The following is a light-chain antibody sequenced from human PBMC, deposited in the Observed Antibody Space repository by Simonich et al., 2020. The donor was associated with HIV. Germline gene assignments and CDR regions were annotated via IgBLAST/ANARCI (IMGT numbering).Light chain of an antibody. CDR3: CSYAGSYTLV. J-gene: IGLJ2*01. CDR1: SSDVGGYNY. Sequence: QSALTQPASVSGSPGQSITISCTGTSSDVGGYNYVSWYQQHPGKAPKPMIYDVSKRPSGVPDRFAGSKSGNTASPTISGLQAEDEADYYCCSYAGSYTLVFGGGTKLTVL. CDR2: DVS. V-gene: IGLV2-11*01.